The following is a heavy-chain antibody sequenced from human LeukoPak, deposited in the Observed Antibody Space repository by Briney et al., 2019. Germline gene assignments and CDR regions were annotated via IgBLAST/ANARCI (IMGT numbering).Heavy chain of an antibody. CDR2: IYSSGRT. J-gene: IGHJ4*01. CDR1: GDSISSGSYY. Sequence: SETLSLTCTVSGDSISSGSYYWSWIRQPAGEGLEWIGRIYSSGRTHYSPSLKSRVAISVDTSKNRFSLKLSSLTAADTAVYYCARTVLSYCRGGSCPYFDYWGQGTLVTVSS. D-gene: IGHD2-15*01. V-gene: IGHV4-61*02. CDR3: ARTVLSYCRGGSCPYFDY.